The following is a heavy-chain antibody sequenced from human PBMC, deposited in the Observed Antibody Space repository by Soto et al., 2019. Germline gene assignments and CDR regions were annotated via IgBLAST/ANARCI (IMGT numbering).Heavy chain of an antibody. CDR3: AIPSGLTVTGPDY. Sequence: GGSLRLACAASGFIFSNYAVIWVRQAPGKGLEWVSAIGGNGADTYYADSVKGRFTISRDNSKNTLYLQMNSLRADDTAVYFCAIPSGLTVTGPDYWGQGTLVTVSS. D-gene: IGHD6-19*01. V-gene: IGHV3-23*01. J-gene: IGHJ4*02. CDR1: GFIFSNYA. CDR2: IGGNGADT.